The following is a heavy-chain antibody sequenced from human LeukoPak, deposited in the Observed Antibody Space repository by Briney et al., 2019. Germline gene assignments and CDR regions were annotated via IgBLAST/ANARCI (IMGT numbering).Heavy chain of an antibody. CDR1: GSTFSSAW. CDR3: TTDPRD. J-gene: IGHJ4*02. Sequence: GGSLRLSCAASGSTFSSAWMSWVRQAPGKGLEWVGRIKRKTDGETTDYVAPVKGRFTISRDDSRNTLYLQMSSLKIEDTAVYYCTTDPRDWGQGILVTVSS. V-gene: IGHV3-15*01. CDR2: IKRKTDGETT.